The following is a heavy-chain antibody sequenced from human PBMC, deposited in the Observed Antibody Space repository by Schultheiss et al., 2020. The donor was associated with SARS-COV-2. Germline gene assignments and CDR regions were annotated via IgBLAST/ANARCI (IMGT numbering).Heavy chain of an antibody. Sequence: GGSLRLSCAASGFAFSDHYMTWIRQAPGKGLEWVSAISDSGRKTFYADSVKGRFTISRDNAKNSLYLQMNSLRAGDTAVYYCAKVATVATYFDYWGQGTPVTVSS. J-gene: IGHJ4*02. V-gene: IGHV3-11*04. D-gene: IGHD4-23*01. CDR3: AKVATVATYFDY. CDR2: ISDSGRKT. CDR1: GFAFSDHY.